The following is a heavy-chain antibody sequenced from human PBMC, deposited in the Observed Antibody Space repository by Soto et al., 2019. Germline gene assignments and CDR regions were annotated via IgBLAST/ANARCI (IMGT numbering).Heavy chain of an antibody. CDR3: ARRPEDWWFDP. V-gene: IGHV4-39*01. D-gene: IGHD3-9*01. Sequence: ASETLSLTCTVSGGSISSSSYYWGWIRQPPGKGLEWIGSIYYSGSTYYNPSLKSRVTISVDTSKNQFSLKLSSVTAADTAVYYCARRPEDWWFDPWGQGTLVTVSS. CDR2: IYYSGST. J-gene: IGHJ5*02. CDR1: GGSISSSSYY.